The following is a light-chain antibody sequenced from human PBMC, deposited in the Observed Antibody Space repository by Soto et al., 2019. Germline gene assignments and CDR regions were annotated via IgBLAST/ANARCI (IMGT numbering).Light chain of an antibody. J-gene: IGKJ2*01. CDR2: DAS. CDR3: QQRGNWPRT. V-gene: IGKV3-11*01. CDR1: QSVGSY. Sequence: EIVLTQSPATLSLSPGERATLSCRASQSVGSYLAWYQQKPGQAPRLLIYDASNRATGIPARFSGSGSGTDFTLTISSLEPEDCAVYYCQQRGNWPRTFGQGTKRESK.